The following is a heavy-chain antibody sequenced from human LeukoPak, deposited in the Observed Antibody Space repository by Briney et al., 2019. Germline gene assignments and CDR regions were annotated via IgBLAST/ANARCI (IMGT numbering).Heavy chain of an antibody. CDR2: IIPILGIA. D-gene: IGHD3-22*01. V-gene: IGHV1-69*04. CDR1: GGTFSSYT. CDR3: ARDPYYYDSSGYSDY. J-gene: IGHJ4*02. Sequence: ASVKVSCKASGGTFSSYTISWVRQAPGQGLEWMGRIIPILGIANYAQKFQGRVTITAGKSTSTAYRELSSLRSEDTAVYYCARDPYYYDSSGYSDYWGQGTLVTVSS.